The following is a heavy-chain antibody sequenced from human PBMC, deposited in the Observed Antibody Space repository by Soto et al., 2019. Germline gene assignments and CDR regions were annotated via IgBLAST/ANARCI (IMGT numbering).Heavy chain of an antibody. D-gene: IGHD6-19*01. CDR1: VFSFSNYA. CDR2: ISGSGGSA. V-gene: IGHV3-23*01. CDR3: VREDSGRYSTGSFHV. Sequence: VGSLRLSCAASVFSFSNYAMNWVRHAPGKGLEWVSVISGSGGSASYADSVQGRFTISRDNSNNTLYLQMNSLRAEDTAIYSCVREDSGRYSTGSFHVWGRGTRDTVS. J-gene: IGHJ3*01.